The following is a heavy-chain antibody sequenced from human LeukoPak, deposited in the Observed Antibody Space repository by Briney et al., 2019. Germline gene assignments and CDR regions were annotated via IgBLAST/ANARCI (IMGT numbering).Heavy chain of an antibody. J-gene: IGHJ4*02. CDR3: ARAGDYGIKD. CDR1: GGTFSNYA. D-gene: IGHD4-17*01. CDR2: IIPIFDTA. V-gene: IGHV1-69*06. Sequence: ASVKVSCKASGGTFSNYAISWVRQAPGQGREWMGGIIPIFDTANYAQKFRGRVTITADKSTRTAYMELSSLRSEDTAVYYCARAGDYGIKDWGQGTLVTVSS.